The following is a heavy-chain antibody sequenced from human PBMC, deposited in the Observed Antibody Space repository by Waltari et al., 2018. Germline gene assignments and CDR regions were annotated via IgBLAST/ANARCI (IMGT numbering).Heavy chain of an antibody. CDR1: GGSFSGYY. D-gene: IGHD7-27*01. J-gene: IGHJ6*02. CDR2: INHSGST. CDR3: ARKSVRGNWGLRPYYGMDV. V-gene: IGHV4-34*01. Sequence: QVQLQQWGAGLLKPSETLSLTCAVYGGSFSGYYWSWIRQPPGKGLEWIGEINHSGSTNYNPSLKSRVTISVDTSKNQFSLKLSSVTAADTAVYYWARKSVRGNWGLRPYYGMDVWGQGTTVTVSS.